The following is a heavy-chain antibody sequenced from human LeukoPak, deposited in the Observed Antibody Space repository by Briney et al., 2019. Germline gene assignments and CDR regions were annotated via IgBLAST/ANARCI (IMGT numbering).Heavy chain of an antibody. Sequence: PSETLSLTCTVSGGSISSSSYYWGWIRQSPGKGLEWIGTVYYNGATLYNPSLSSRVTISIDTSKNRFSLRLTSLTPVDTAVYYCAREDRAGAATGGDHWGQGTLVTVSS. D-gene: IGHD1-26*01. V-gene: IGHV4-39*02. J-gene: IGHJ4*02. CDR2: VYYNGAT. CDR3: AREDRAGAATGGDH. CDR1: GGSISSSSYY.